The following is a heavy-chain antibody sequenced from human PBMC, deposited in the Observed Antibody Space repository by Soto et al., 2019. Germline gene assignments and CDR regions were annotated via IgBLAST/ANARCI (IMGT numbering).Heavy chain of an antibody. D-gene: IGHD6-19*01. Sequence: PGGSLRLSCAASGFTFSSYGMHWVRQAPGKGLEWVAVISYDGSNKYYADSVKGRFTISRDNSKNTLYLQMNSLRAEDTAVYYCAKNDGYSSGWDSSLTVFWGQGTLVTVSS. J-gene: IGHJ4*02. CDR3: AKNDGYSSGWDSSLTVF. CDR1: GFTFSSYG. CDR2: ISYDGSNK. V-gene: IGHV3-30*18.